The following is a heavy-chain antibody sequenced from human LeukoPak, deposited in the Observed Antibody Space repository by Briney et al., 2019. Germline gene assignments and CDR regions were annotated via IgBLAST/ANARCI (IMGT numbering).Heavy chain of an antibody. V-gene: IGHV7-4-1*02. D-gene: IGHD3-3*01. CDR2: INTNTGNP. J-gene: IGHJ6*03. CDR3: ARGIVLEWLWRVGSLYMDV. CDR1: GYTFTSYA. Sequence: ASVKVSCKASGYTFTSYAMNWVRQAPGQGLEWMGWINTNTGNPTYAQGFTGRFVFSLDTSVSTAYLQISSLKAEDTAVYYCARGIVLEWLWRVGSLYMDVWGKGTTVTVSS.